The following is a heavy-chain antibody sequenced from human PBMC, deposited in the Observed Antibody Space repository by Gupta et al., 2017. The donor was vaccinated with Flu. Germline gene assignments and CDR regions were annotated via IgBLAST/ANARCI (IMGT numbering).Heavy chain of an antibody. Sequence: QVQLVQSGAEVKKPGASVKVSCKASGYTFTSYYMHWVRQAPGQGLEWMGIIKPSGGSTSYAQKFQGRVTMTRDTSTSTVYMELSSLRSEDTAVYYCARAGAVAGYFDYWGQGTLVTVSS. V-gene: IGHV1-46*01. CDR3: ARAGAVAGYFDY. D-gene: IGHD6-19*01. CDR2: IKPSGGST. CDR1: GYTFTSYY. J-gene: IGHJ4*02.